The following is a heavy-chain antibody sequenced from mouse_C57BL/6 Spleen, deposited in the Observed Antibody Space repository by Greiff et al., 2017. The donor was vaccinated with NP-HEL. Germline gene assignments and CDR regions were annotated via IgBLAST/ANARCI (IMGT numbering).Heavy chain of an antibody. CDR2: IDPSDSYT. CDR3: ARSRHSYGGWFAY. D-gene: IGHD2-12*01. V-gene: IGHV1-69*01. J-gene: IGHJ3*01. CDR1: GYTFTSYW. Sequence: QVQLQQPGAELVMPGASVKLSCKASGYTFTSYWMHWVKQRPGQGLEWIGEIDPSDSYTNYNQKFKGKSTLTVDKSSSTAYMQLSSLTSEDSAVYYGARSRHSYGGWFAYWGQGTLVTVSA.